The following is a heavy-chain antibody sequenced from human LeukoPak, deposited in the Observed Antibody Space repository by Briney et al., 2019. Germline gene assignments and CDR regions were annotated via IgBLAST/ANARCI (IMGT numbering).Heavy chain of an antibody. CDR2: IGGRDGST. Sequence: GGSLRLSCAASGFTFSSYGMSWVRQAPGKGLEWVSAIGGRDGSTYYADSVKGRFTISRDNSKNTLYLQMNSLRAEDTAVYYCAKDRIITMIVVVGSGMDVWGQGTTVTVSS. V-gene: IGHV3-23*01. CDR1: GFTFSSYG. CDR3: AKDRIITMIVVVGSGMDV. D-gene: IGHD3-22*01. J-gene: IGHJ6*02.